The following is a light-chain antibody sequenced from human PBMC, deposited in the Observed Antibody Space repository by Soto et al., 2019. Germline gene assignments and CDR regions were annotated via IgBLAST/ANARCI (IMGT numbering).Light chain of an antibody. CDR3: CSYAGSSTLVV. CDR2: EGS. CDR1: SSDVGRYSL. Sequence: QSALTQPASVSGSPGQSITISCTGTSSDVGRYSLVSWYQQYPGKAPKLMIYEGSKRPSGVSNRFSGSKSGNTASLTISGLQAEDEADYYCCSYAGSSTLVVFGGGTKVTVL. V-gene: IGLV2-23*01. J-gene: IGLJ2*01.